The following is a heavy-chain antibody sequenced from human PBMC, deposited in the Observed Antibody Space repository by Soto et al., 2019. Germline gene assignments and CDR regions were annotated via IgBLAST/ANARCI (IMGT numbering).Heavy chain of an antibody. D-gene: IGHD3-3*01. V-gene: IGHV4-34*01. Sequence: SETLSLTCAVYGGSFSGYYWSWIRQPPGKGLEWIGEINHSGSTNYNPSLKSRVTISVDTSKNQFSLKLSSVTAADTAVYYCARGRLLFWSGYQGMDAWGQGTTVTVSS. J-gene: IGHJ6*02. CDR2: INHSGST. CDR1: GGSFSGYY. CDR3: ARGRLLFWSGYQGMDA.